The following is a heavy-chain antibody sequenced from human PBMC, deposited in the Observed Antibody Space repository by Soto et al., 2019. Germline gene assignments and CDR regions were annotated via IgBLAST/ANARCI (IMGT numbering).Heavy chain of an antibody. CDR3: GRGRSGQIVVYY. CDR1: GYTFTGHY. V-gene: IGHV1-2*02. CDR2: IGPESGAT. J-gene: IGHJ4*02. Sequence: ASVKVSCKASGYTFTGHYIHWVRQAPEQGPEWMGEIGPESGATRYAQKFQGRVTMTRDMSITTVYMELNNLSPDDTAVYYCGRGRSGQIVVYYWGQGTPVTVSS. D-gene: IGHD5-12*01.